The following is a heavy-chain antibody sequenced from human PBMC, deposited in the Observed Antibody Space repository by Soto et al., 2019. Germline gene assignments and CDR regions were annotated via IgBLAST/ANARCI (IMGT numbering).Heavy chain of an antibody. CDR3: AGGRRFYGDYSFDY. V-gene: IGHV3-30*03. CDR2: ISYDGSNK. Sequence: QVQLVESGGGVVQPGRSLRLSCAASGFTFSSYGMHWVRQAPGKGLEWVAVISYDGSNKYYADSVKGRFTISRDNSQNTLYLQMTSLRAEDTAVYYCAGGRRFYGDYSFDYWGQGTLVTVSS. CDR1: GFTFSSYG. D-gene: IGHD4-17*01. J-gene: IGHJ4*02.